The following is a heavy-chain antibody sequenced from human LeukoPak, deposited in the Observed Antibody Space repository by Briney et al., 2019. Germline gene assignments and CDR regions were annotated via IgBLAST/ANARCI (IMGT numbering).Heavy chain of an antibody. D-gene: IGHD6-6*01. Sequence: PGGSLRLSCAASGFTFSSYWMSWVRQAPGEGLEWVANIKQEGSEKYYVDSVKGRFTISRDNAKNSLYLQMNSLRAEDTAVYYCARAPRRYSSSFFDYWGQGTLVTVSS. CDR3: ARAPRRYSSSFFDY. CDR2: IKQEGSEK. J-gene: IGHJ4*02. CDR1: GFTFSSYW. V-gene: IGHV3-7*01.